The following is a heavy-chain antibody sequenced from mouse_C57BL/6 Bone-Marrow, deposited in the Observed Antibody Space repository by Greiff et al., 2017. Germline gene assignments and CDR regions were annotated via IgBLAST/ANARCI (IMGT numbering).Heavy chain of an antibody. CDR1: GFSLTSYG. CDR3: AKSNWDPYYYAMDY. J-gene: IGHJ4*01. V-gene: IGHV2-5*01. Sequence: VQLKQSGPGLVQPSQSLSITCTVSGFSLTSYGVHWVRQSPGKGLEWLGVIWRGGSTDYNAAFMSRLSITKDNSKSQVFFKMNSLQADDTAIYYCAKSNWDPYYYAMDYWGQGTSVTVSS. D-gene: IGHD4-1*01. CDR2: IWRGGST.